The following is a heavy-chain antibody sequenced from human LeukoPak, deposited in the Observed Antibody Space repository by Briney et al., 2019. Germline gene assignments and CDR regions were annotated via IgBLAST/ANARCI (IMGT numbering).Heavy chain of an antibody. V-gene: IGHV3-48*01. J-gene: IGHJ4*02. D-gene: IGHD6-13*01. Sequence: PGGSLRLSCAASGFTFSSYSMNWARQAPGKGLEWVSYISSSSSTIYYADSVKGRFTISRDNAKNSLYLQMNSLRAEDTAVYYCATDRYSTFDYWGQGILVTVSS. CDR2: ISSSSSTI. CDR3: ATDRYSTFDY. CDR1: GFTFSSYS.